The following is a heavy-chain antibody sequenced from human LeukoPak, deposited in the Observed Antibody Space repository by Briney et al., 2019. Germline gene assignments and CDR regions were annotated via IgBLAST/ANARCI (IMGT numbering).Heavy chain of an antibody. J-gene: IGHJ6*03. CDR1: GFTFSSYW. V-gene: IGHV3-74*01. CDR2: INTDGSST. D-gene: IGHD2-2*01. CDR3: ARELPGRRYMDV. Sequence: AGGSLRLSCAASGFTFSSYWMHWVRQGLGKGLVWVSRINTDGSSTSYADSVKGRFTISRDNAKNTLFLQMNSLRAEDTAVYYCARELPGRRYMDVWGKGTTVTVSS.